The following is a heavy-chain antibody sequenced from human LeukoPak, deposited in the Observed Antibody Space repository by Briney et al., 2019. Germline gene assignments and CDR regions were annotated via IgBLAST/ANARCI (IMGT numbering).Heavy chain of an antibody. CDR1: AGSFSNYY. CDR2: ISYSGST. CDR3: ARLGPAAGTSFDY. Sequence: SETLSLTCTVSAGSFSNYYRSWIRQPPGKGLAWTGYISYSGSTNYNPSLKSRVTISVDTSKNQFSLKLSSVTAADTAVYYCARLGPAAGTSFDYWGQGTLVTVSS. V-gene: IGHV4-59*08. D-gene: IGHD6-13*01. J-gene: IGHJ4*02.